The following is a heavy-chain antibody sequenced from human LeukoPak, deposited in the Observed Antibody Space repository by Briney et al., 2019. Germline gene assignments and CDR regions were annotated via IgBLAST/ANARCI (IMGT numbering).Heavy chain of an antibody. CDR1: GVSISSYY. CDR2: IYYSGST. J-gene: IGHJ6*02. CDR3: ARANQYYDFWSGYYNCYGMDV. D-gene: IGHD3-3*01. Sequence: PSETLSLTCTVSGVSISSYYWSWLRQPPGKGLEWFGYIYYSGSTNYNPSLKSRVTISVDTSKNQFSLKLSSVTAADTAVYYCARANQYYDFWSGYYNCYGMDVWGQGTTVTVSS. V-gene: IGHV4-59*01.